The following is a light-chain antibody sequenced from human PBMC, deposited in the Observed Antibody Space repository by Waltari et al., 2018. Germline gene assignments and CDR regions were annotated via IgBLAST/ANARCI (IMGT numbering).Light chain of an antibody. CDR3: CSYAGTYTYVL. J-gene: IGLJ2*01. V-gene: IGLV2-11*01. CDR1: SSDVGGYDY. CDR2: AVT. Sequence: QSALTQPRSVSGSPGQSVTISCTGTSSDVGGYDYVSWYRHHPGKAPQVMIYAVTKRTSGVADGFAGSRSGNTASLTISGLQADDEATYYCCSYAGTYTYVLFGGGTKLTVL.